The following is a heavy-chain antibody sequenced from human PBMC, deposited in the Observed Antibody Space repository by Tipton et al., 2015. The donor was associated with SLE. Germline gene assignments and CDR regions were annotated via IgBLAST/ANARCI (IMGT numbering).Heavy chain of an antibody. CDR3: ARKVAGTSDAFDI. Sequence: TLSLTCAVYGGSFSGYYWSWIRQPPGKGLEWIGYIYYSGSTNYNPSLKSRVTISVDTSKNQFSLKLSSVTAAGTAVYYCARKVAGTSDAFDIWGQGTMVTVSS. CDR2: IYYSGST. CDR1: GGSFSGYY. D-gene: IGHD6-19*01. J-gene: IGHJ3*02. V-gene: IGHV4-59*01.